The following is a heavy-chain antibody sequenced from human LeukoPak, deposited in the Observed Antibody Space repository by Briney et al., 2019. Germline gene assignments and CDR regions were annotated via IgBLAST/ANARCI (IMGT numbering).Heavy chain of an antibody. CDR3: ARHEDDILTGYPFDY. V-gene: IGHV4-61*08. J-gene: IGHJ4*02. Sequence: TSETLSLTCTVSGGSISSGDYYWSWIRQPPGKGLEWIGYIYYSGSTNYNPSLKSRVTISVDTSKNQFSLKLSSVTAADTAVYYCARHEDDILTGYPFDYWGQGTLVTVSS. D-gene: IGHD3-9*01. CDR2: IYYSGST. CDR1: GGSISSGDYY.